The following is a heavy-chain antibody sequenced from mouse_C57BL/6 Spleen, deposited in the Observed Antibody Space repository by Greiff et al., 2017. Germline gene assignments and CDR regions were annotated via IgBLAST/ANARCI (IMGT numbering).Heavy chain of an antibody. V-gene: IGHV1-59*01. J-gene: IGHJ4*01. CDR3: ARGTTVVADAMDY. CDR1: GYTFTSYW. D-gene: IGHD1-1*01. CDR2: IDPSDSYT. Sequence: QVQLQQPGAELVRPGTSVKLSCKASGYTFTSYWMHWVKQRPGQGLEWIGVIDPSDSYTNYNQKFKGKATLTVDTSSNTAYMQLSSLTSEDSAVYYCARGTTVVADAMDYWGQGTVVTVSS.